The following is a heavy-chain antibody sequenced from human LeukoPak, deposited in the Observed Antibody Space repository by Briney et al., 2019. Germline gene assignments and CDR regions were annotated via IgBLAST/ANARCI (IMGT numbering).Heavy chain of an antibody. V-gene: IGHV3-11*01. J-gene: IGHJ4*02. CDR1: EFVFSDYY. D-gene: IGHD3-10*01. CDR2: ISDSGSTI. CDR3: AREMEGDYGSGTFFDL. Sequence: GGSLRLSCAASEFVFSDYYMSWIRQAPGKGLEWVSYISDSGSTIYYADSVKGRFTISRDNVKNSLYLQMNGLRGEDTAVYYCAREMEGDYGSGTFFDLWGQGNMVTVSS.